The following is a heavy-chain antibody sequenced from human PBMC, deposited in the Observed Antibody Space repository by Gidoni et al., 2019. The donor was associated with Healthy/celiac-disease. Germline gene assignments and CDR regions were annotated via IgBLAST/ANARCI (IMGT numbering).Heavy chain of an antibody. CDR1: GYTFTSYY. CDR2: INPSGGST. D-gene: IGHD3-16*01. V-gene: IGHV1-46*01. CDR3: AREIMITFGGAPGAFDI. Sequence: VQLLQSGAEVKKPAASVKVSCKASGYTFTSYYMHWVRQAPGQGLEWMGIINPSGGSTSYAQKFQGRVTMTRDTSTSTVYMELSSLRSEDTAVYYCAREIMITFGGAPGAFDIWGQGTMVTVSS. J-gene: IGHJ3*02.